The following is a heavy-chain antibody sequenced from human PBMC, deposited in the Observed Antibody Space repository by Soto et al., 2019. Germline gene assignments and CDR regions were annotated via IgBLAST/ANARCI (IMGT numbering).Heavy chain of an antibody. J-gene: IGHJ4*02. D-gene: IGHD3-22*01. V-gene: IGHV1-69*01. Sequence: QEQLVQSGAEVKKPGSSVKVSCKASGGIFSSYAISWVRQAPGHGLEWMGGIIPIFGTANYAQKFQGIVTITADESTNTAYMDLSSLKSEDTAIYYCARSGSGYVWFNEFWGQGTLVTVSS. CDR1: GGIFSSYA. CDR3: ARSGSGYVWFNEF. CDR2: IIPIFGTA.